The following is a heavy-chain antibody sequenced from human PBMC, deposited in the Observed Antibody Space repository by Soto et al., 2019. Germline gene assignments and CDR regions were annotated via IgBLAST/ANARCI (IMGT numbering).Heavy chain of an antibody. Sequence: ASVKVSCKASGYTFTGYYMHWVRQAPGQGLEWMGWINPNSGGTNYAQKFQGWVTMTRDTSISTAYMELNSLSAEDTAVYYCARGGHYDGVSYHPVGFDYWGQGTQVTVSS. V-gene: IGHV1-2*04. D-gene: IGHD3-16*01. J-gene: IGHJ4*02. CDR3: ARGGHYDGVSYHPVGFDY. CDR2: INPNSGGT. CDR1: GYTFTGYY.